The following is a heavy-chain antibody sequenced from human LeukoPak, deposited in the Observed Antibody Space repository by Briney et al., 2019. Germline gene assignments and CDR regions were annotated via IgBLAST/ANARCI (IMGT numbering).Heavy chain of an antibody. CDR2: IKQDGSEK. CDR3: ARNQSPNTPRLYYYMDV. Sequence: GGSLRLSCTASGFTFSSYWMSWVRQASGKGLEWVANIKQDGSEKYYVDSVKGRFTISRDNAKNSLYLQMNSLRAEDTAVYYCARNQSPNTPRLYYYMDVWGKGTTVTISS. CDR1: GFTFSSYW. V-gene: IGHV3-7*01. J-gene: IGHJ6*03. D-gene: IGHD2-8*01.